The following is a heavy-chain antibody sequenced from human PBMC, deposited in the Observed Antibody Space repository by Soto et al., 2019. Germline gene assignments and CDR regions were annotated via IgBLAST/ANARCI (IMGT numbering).Heavy chain of an antibody. D-gene: IGHD6-13*01. CDR1: GGSFSGYY. J-gene: IGHJ3*02. Sequence: QVQLQQWGAGLLKPSETLSLTCAVYGGSFSGYYWSWIRQPPGKGLEWIGEINHSGSTNYNPSLKSRVTISVDTSKNQFSLKLSSVTAADTAVYYCARVLMSIAAAGWSYAFDIWGQGTMVTVSS. CDR3: ARVLMSIAAAGWSYAFDI. CDR2: INHSGST. V-gene: IGHV4-34*01.